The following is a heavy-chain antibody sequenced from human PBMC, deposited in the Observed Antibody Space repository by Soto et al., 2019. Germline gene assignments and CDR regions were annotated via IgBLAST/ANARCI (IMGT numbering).Heavy chain of an antibody. V-gene: IGHV4-31*03. CDR2: TYYSGRT. J-gene: IGHJ4*02. CDR3: ARFAREENPKVGSWYYFDY. CDR1: GGSISSGGYF. Sequence: LTCTVSGGSISSGGYFWSWVRQHPGKGLEWIGNTYYSGRTYYNPSLKSRVTISVDTSKNQFSLKLSSVTAADTAVYYCARFAREENPKVGSWYYFDYWGQGTRVTVSS. D-gene: IGHD6-13*01.